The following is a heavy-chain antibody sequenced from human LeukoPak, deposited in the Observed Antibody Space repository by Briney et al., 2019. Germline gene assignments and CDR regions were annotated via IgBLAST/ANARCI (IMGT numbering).Heavy chain of an antibody. CDR3: AKDPLVGSQEYFDY. CDR2: ISGSGGST. V-gene: IGHV3-23*01. Sequence: PGGSLRLSCAASGFTFTSYAMSWVRQAPGKRLEWVSAISGSGGSTYYAESVKGRFTISRDNSKNTLYLQMNSLRAEDTAVYYCAKDPLVGSQEYFDYWGQGTLVTVSS. D-gene: IGHD2-15*01. CDR1: GFTFTSYA. J-gene: IGHJ4*02.